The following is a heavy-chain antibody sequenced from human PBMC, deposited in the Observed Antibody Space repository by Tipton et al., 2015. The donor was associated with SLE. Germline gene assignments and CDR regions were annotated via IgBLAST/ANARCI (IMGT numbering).Heavy chain of an antibody. CDR3: ARGVLGGSYPY. CDR2: INHSGST. D-gene: IGHD1-26*01. J-gene: IGHJ4*02. CDR1: GVSMTGHY. V-gene: IGHV4-34*01. Sequence: GLVKPSETLSLTCTVSGVSMTGHYWSWIRQPPGKGLEWIGEINHSGSTNYNPSLKSRVTISVDTSKNQFSLKLSSVTAADTTVYYCARGVLGGSYPYWGQGTLVTVSS.